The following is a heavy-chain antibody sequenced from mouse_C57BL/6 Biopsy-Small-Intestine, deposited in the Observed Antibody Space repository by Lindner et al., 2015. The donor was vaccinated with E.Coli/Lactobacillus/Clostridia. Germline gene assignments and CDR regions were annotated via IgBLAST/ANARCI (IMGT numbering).Heavy chain of an antibody. Sequence: VQLQESGAELVKPGASVKISCKASGYAFSNYWMNWVKQRPGKGLDWIGQIYPGDGDANYNGKFKVKATLIADKSSSTAYMQLSSLTSEDSAVYFCARSYYGSSYAMDYWGQGTSVTVSS. D-gene: IGHD1-1*01. V-gene: IGHV1-80*01. J-gene: IGHJ4*01. CDR1: GYAFSNYW. CDR2: IYPGDGDA. CDR3: ARSYYGSSYAMDY.